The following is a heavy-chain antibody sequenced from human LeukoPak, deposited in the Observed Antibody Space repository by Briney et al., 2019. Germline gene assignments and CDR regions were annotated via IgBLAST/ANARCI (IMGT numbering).Heavy chain of an antibody. J-gene: IGHJ4*02. CDR1: GGSISSYY. CDR2: IYYSGST. CDR3: ARGDTVVTPWYFDY. Sequence: PSETLSLTCTVSGGSISSYYWSWIRQPPGKGLEWIGYIYYSGSTNYNPSLKSRVTISVDTSKNQFSLKLSSVTAADTAVYYCARGDTVVTPWYFDYWGQGTLVTVSS. V-gene: IGHV4-59*01. D-gene: IGHD4-23*01.